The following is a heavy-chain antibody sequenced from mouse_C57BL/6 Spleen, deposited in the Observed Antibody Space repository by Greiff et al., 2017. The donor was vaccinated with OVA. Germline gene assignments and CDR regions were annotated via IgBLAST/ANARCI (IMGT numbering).Heavy chain of an antibody. D-gene: IGHD1-1*01. V-gene: IGHV1-19*01. J-gene: IGHJ1*03. CDR2: INPYNGGT. Sequence: EVQVVESGPVLVKPGASVKMSCKASGYTFTDYYMNWVKQSHGKSLEWIGVINPYNGGTSYNQKFKGKATLTVDKSSSTAYMELNSLTSEDSAVYYCAREGTTVVDWYFDVWGTGTTVTVSS. CDR3: AREGTTVVDWYFDV. CDR1: GYTFTDYY.